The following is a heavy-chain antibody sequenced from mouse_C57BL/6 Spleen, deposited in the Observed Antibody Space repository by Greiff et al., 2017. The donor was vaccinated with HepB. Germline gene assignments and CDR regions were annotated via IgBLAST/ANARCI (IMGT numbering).Heavy chain of an antibody. J-gene: IGHJ2*01. CDR2: ISNLAYSI. V-gene: IGHV5-15*01. Sequence: EVKLVESGGGLVQPGGSLKLSCAASGFTFSDYGMAWVRQAPRKGPEWVAFISNLAYSIYYADTVTGRFTISRENAKNTLYLEMSSLRSEDTAMYYCARQGDQGSYYFDYWGQGTTLTVSS. CDR1: GFTFSDYG. CDR3: ARQGDQGSYYFDY.